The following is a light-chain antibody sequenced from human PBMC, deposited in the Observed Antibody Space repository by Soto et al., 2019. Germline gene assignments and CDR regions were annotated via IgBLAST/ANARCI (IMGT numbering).Light chain of an antibody. CDR3: AAWDDSLNGWV. CDR1: SSNIGGNT. CDR2: SND. Sequence: QSVLTQPPSASGTPGQRVTISCSGGSSNIGGNTVNWYQHLPGTAPKLLIYSNDRRPSGVPDRFSGSKSGTSASLAISGLQSEDEADYYCAAWDDSLNGWVLGGGTKLTVL. J-gene: IGLJ3*02. V-gene: IGLV1-44*01.